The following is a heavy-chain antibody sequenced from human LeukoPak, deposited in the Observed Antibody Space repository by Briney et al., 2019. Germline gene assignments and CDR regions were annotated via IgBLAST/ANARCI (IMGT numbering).Heavy chain of an antibody. CDR3: AKDQVWPALRTGKQHFDY. D-gene: IGHD1/OR15-1a*01. J-gene: IGHJ4*02. V-gene: IGHV3-23*01. CDR2: VDGGGGGT. Sequence: GGSLRLSCAASGFTLSSYAMTWVRQAPGRGLEWVSSVDGGGGGTYYTDSVKGRFTISRDNSKNTLYLQMNSLRAEDTAVYYCAKDQVWPALRTGKQHFDYWGQGTLVTVSS. CDR1: GFTLSSYA.